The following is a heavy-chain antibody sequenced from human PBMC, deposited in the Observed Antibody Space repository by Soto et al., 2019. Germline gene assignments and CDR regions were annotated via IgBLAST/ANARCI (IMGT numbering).Heavy chain of an antibody. D-gene: IGHD3-10*01. CDR1: GFSFSHYA. CDR2: ISYDGENQ. J-gene: IGHJ5*02. CDR3: VSPHSESSNAFDL. Sequence: PGGSLRLSCAASGFSFSHYAMHWVRQPPGKGLEWVALISYDGENQYFTDSVRGRFTISRDNSKTAVYLEMNNLRLDDTATYYCVSPHSESSNAFDLWGQGTLVTAPQ. V-gene: IGHV3-30*04.